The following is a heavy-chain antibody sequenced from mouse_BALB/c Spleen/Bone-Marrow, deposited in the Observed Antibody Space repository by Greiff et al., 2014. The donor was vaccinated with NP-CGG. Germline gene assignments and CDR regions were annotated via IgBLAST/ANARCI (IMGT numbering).Heavy chain of an antibody. V-gene: IGHV1-7*01. CDR2: INPSTGYT. CDR3: ARGVRRAMDY. J-gene: IGHJ4*01. CDR1: GYTFTIYW. Sequence: VQLQQSGAELAKPGASVKMSCKASGYTFTIYWMHWVKQRPGQGLEWIGYINPSTGYTEYIQKFKDKATLTADKSSSTAYMQLSSLTSGDSAVYYCARGVRRAMDYWGQGTSVTVSS. D-gene: IGHD2-1*01.